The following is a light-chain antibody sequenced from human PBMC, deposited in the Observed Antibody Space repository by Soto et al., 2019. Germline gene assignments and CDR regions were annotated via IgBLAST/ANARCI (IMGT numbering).Light chain of an antibody. V-gene: IGKV2-30*01. CDR1: QSLVSSNGNTF. J-gene: IGKJ1*01. CDR3: MQATHWPWT. CDR2: KVS. Sequence: DVVMTQSPLSLPVKLGQPASISCRSSQSLVSSNGNTFLIWCQQRPGQSPRRLIYKVSNRDSAVPDRLTGSGSGTDFTLEISRVEAEDVGVYYLMQATHWPWTFGQGTKVEIK.